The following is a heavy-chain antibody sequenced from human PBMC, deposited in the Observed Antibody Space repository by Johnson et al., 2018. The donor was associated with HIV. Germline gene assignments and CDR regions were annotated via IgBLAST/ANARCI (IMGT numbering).Heavy chain of an antibody. CDR1: GFSFSDYW. D-gene: IGHD1-7*01. CDR3: ARSATGTTADAFDI. CDR2: INQDGSGK. V-gene: IGHV3-7*01. Sequence: VQLVESGGGLVQPGGSLRLSCTASGFSFSDYWMTWVRQAPGKGLEWVANINQDGSGKYYVDSVKGRFTISRDNAKNSLYLQMNSLRAEDTAVYYCARSATGTTADAFDIWGQGTMVTVSS. J-gene: IGHJ3*02.